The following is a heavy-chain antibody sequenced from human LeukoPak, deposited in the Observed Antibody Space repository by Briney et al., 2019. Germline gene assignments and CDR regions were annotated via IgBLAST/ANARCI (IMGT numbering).Heavy chain of an antibody. CDR3: ARGPVGGATYYDGDAFDI. J-gene: IGHJ3*02. CDR1: GGSMSSYY. Sequence: SETLSLTCTVSGGSMSSYYWSWIRQSPGKGLEWIGYIYYSGGTNYKPSLKSRVTISVDTSKHQFSLKLSSVTAVDTAVYYCARGPVGGATYYDGDAFDIWGQGTMVTVSS. V-gene: IGHV4-59*01. CDR2: IYYSGGT. D-gene: IGHD1-26*01.